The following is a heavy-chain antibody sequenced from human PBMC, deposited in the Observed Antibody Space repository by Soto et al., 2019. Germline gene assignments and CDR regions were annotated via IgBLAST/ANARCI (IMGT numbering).Heavy chain of an antibody. D-gene: IGHD3-9*01. CDR1: GFTFSSYG. V-gene: IGHV3-30*03. CDR3: ARYNILTGSI. J-gene: IGHJ3*02. CDR2: ISYDGSNK. Sequence: GGSLRLSCAASGFTFSSYGMHWVRQAPGKGLEWVAVISYDGSNKYYVDSVKGRFTISRDNAKNSLYLQMNSLRAEDTAVYYCARYNILTGSIWGQGTMVTVSS.